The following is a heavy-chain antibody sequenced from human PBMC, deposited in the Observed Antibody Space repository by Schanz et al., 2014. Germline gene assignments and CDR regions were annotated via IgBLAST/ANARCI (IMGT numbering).Heavy chain of an antibody. D-gene: IGHD6-13*01. V-gene: IGHV1-18*01. CDR2: ISAYTNNT. Sequence: QVQLVQSGGEMKKPGASVKVSCEASRYTFNTYGLNWVRQAPGQGLEWMGWISAYTNNTNYAQKVQGRVTMTTDTSTGTAYMDVSSLRSEDTAVYYCASSGAGYSSSWDFDYWGQGTLVTVSS. CDR1: RYTFNTYG. J-gene: IGHJ4*02. CDR3: ASSGAGYSSSWDFDY.